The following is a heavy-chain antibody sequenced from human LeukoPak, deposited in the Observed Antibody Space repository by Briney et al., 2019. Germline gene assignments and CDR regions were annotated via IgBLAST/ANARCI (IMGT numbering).Heavy chain of an antibody. CDR3: AGGGGHP. CDR1: GYTFTTYD. CDR2: MNPTSGNT. Sequence: VSVKVSCKASGYTFTTYDINWVRQATGQGLEWMGWMNPTSGNTGYAQKFQGRVIITTNTSISTAYMELSSLRSEDTAVYYCAGGGGHPWGQGTLVTVSS. D-gene: IGHD3-16*01. J-gene: IGHJ4*02. V-gene: IGHV1-8*02.